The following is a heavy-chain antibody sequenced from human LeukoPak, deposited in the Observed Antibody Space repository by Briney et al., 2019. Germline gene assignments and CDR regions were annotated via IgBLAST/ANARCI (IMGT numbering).Heavy chain of an antibody. D-gene: IGHD3-9*01. J-gene: IGHJ6*03. V-gene: IGHV3-64*01. CDR3: ARAGVIRYVAWLINYYMDV. CDR2: ISGNGGST. CDR1: GFTFTNHA. Sequence: PGGSLRLSCAASGFTFTNHAMQWVRQAPGKGLEYVSAISGNGGSTYYANSVKGRFTISRDNSKNTVYLQMDSLRAEDMAAYYCARAGVIRYVAWLINYYMDVWGKGTTVTVSS.